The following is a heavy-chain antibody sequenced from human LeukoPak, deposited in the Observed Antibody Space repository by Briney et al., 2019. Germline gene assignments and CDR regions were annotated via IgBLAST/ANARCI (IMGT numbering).Heavy chain of an antibody. CDR3: TRVSAWDQGSCIGPNCARWFDT. V-gene: IGHV3-7*01. CDR2: IKQDASEE. Sequence: GGSLRLSCAASGLTFSRDWMGWVRQPPVQGLEWVATIKQDASEEYYVDSVNGRFTISRDNAKNSLFLQLDSLRAEDTAVYYCTRVSAWDQGSCIGPNCARWFDTWGQGTLVTVSS. J-gene: IGHJ5*02. CDR1: GLTFSRDW. D-gene: IGHD2-15*01.